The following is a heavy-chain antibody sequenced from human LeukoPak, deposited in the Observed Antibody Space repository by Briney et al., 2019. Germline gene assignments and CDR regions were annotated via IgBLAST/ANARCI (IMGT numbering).Heavy chain of an antibody. J-gene: IGHJ4*02. D-gene: IGHD1-26*01. CDR3: ARVSEWQLLDY. CDR1: GGSISSYY. V-gene: IGHV4-59*01. Sequence: SETLSLTCTVSGGSISSYYWSWIRQPPGKGLEWIGYIYYSGSTNYNPSLKGRVTISVDTSKNQFSLKLSSVTAADTAVYYCARVSEWQLLDYWGQGTLVTVSS. CDR2: IYYSGST.